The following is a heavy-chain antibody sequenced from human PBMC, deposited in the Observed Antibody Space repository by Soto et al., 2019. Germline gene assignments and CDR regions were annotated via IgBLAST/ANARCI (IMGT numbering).Heavy chain of an antibody. CDR3: EREWAYQVLRFLEPSIPRGVDYSYYGMDV. Sequence: SQTLSLTCAIPGDSGSSNSAACNWIRQSPSRGLEWLRRTYYRSKWYNDYAVSVKSRITINPDTSKNQFSLQLNSVNPEDTAVYYCEREWAYQVLRFLEPSIPRGVDYSYYGMDVWGQGTTVTVSS. CDR1: GDSGSSNSAA. J-gene: IGHJ6*02. CDR2: TYYRSKWYN. D-gene: IGHD3-3*01. V-gene: IGHV6-1*01.